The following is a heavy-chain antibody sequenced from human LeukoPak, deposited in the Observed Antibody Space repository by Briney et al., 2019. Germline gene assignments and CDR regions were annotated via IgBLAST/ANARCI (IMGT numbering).Heavy chain of an antibody. V-gene: IGHV1-69*06. Sequence: GASVKVSCKASGGTFSSYAISWVRQAPGQGLEWMGGIIPIFGTANYAQKFTGRVTITADKSTSTAYMELSGLRSEDTAVYYCARDAEAAAGYYYYYYYMDVWGKGTTVTISS. CDR3: ARDAEAAAGYYYYYYYMDV. D-gene: IGHD6-13*01. CDR2: IIPIFGTA. J-gene: IGHJ6*03. CDR1: GGTFSSYA.